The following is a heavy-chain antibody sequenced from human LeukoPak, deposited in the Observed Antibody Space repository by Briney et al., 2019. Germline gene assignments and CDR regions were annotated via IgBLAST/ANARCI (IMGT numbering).Heavy chain of an antibody. CDR2: ISSSSTYI. CDR3: ARGVGSTNSRPHY. V-gene: IGHV3-21*01. J-gene: IGHJ4*02. CDR1: GFTFSSYA. D-gene: IGHD2-2*01. Sequence: PGGSLRLSCAASGFTFSSYAMNWVRQAPGRGLEWVSSISSSSTYIYYADSVKGRFTISRDNAKNSLYLQMNSLRAEDTAVYYCARGVGSTNSRPHYWGQGTLVTVSS.